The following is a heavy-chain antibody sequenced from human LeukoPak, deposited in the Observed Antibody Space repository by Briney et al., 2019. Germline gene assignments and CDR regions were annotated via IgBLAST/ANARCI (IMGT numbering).Heavy chain of an antibody. CDR3: ATLRLKRRTSSGWFVVSDGMDV. Sequence: GGSLRLSCAASEFTFSSYSMNWVRQAPGKGLEWVSSISSSSSYIYYADSVKGRFTISRDNAKNSLYLQMNSLRAEDTAVYYCATLRLKRRTSSGWFVVSDGMDVWGQGTTVTVSS. V-gene: IGHV3-21*01. CDR2: ISSSSSYI. J-gene: IGHJ6*02. D-gene: IGHD6-19*01. CDR1: EFTFSSYS.